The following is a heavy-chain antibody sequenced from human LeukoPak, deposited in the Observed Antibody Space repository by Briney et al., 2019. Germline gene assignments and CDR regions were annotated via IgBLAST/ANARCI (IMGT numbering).Heavy chain of an antibody. D-gene: IGHD3-10*01. CDR3: ARGPGSGSYFAWFDP. CDR1: GGSFNGYY. J-gene: IGHJ5*02. V-gene: IGHV4-34*01. CDR2: INHSGGT. Sequence: PSETLSLTCAVYGGSFNGYYWSWIRQPPGQGLEWIGEINHSGGTNYNPSLKSRVTMSVDTSKNQVSLKLTSVTAADTAVYYCARGPGSGSYFAWFDPWGQGTQVTVSS.